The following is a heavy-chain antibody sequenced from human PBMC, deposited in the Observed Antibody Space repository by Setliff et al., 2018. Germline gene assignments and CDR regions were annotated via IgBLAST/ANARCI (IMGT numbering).Heavy chain of an antibody. J-gene: IGHJ5*02. Sequence: SLTCAVYGGSFSGYYWSWIRQPPGKGLEWIGEINHSGSTNYNPSLKSRVTISVDTSKNQFSLKLSSVTAADTAVYYCARRRAAGTRWFDPWGQGTLVTVSS. CDR3: ARRRAAGTRWFDP. D-gene: IGHD6-13*01. CDR1: GGSFSGYY. CDR2: INHSGST. V-gene: IGHV4-34*01.